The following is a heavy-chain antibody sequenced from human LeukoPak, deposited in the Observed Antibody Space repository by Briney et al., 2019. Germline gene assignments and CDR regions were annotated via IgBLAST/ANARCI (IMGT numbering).Heavy chain of an antibody. J-gene: IGHJ5*02. V-gene: IGHV1-69*13. CDR2: IIPIFGTA. CDR1: GGTFSSYA. D-gene: IGHD3-9*01. CDR3: ARYILTGYYTDDGYNWFDP. Sequence: ASVKVSCQASGGTFSSYAISWVRPAPGQGLEWMGGIIPIFGTANYAQKFQGRVTITADESTSTAYMELSSLRSEDTAVYYCARYILTGYYTDDGYNWFDPWGQGTLVTVSS.